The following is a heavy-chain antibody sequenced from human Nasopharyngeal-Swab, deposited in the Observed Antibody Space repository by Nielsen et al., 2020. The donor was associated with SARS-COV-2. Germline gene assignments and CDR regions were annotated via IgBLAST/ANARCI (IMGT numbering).Heavy chain of an antibody. V-gene: IGHV4-39*01. CDR3: ARPGYDSSGYTSYFDY. J-gene: IGHJ4*02. Sequence: RQVPGKGLEWIGSIYYSGSTYYNPSLKSRVTISVDTSKNQFSLKLSSVTAADTAVYYCARPGYDSSGYTSYFDYWGQGTLVTVSS. CDR2: IYYSGST. D-gene: IGHD3-22*01.